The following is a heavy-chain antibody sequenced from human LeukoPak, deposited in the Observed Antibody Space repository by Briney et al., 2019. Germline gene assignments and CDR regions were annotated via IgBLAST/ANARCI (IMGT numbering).Heavy chain of an antibody. CDR1: GGTFSSYA. D-gene: IGHD1-20*01. Sequence: ASVKVSCKTSGGTFSSYAITWVRQTPGQGLEWMGWISAYNGNTNYAQNLQARVTMTTDTSTSTAYMELTSLRSDDTAVYYCARGSNWNDRSHYYFYMDVWGKGTTVTVSS. CDR3: ARGSNWNDRSHYYFYMDV. CDR2: ISAYNGNT. V-gene: IGHV1-18*01. J-gene: IGHJ6*03.